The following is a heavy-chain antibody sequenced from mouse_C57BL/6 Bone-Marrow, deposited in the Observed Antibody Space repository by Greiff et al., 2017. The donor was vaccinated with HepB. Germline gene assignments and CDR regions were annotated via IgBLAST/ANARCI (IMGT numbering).Heavy chain of an antibody. CDR3: ARPHITTVVGDY. D-gene: IGHD1-1*01. V-gene: IGHV1-81*01. CDR2: IYPRSGNT. J-gene: IGHJ2*01. CDR1: GYTFTSYG. Sequence: VQLQQSGAELARPGASVKLSCKASGYTFTSYGISWVKQRTGQGLEWIGEIYPRSGNTYYNEKFKGKATLTADKSSSTAYMELRSLTSEDSAVYFCARPHITTVVGDYWGQGTTLTVSS.